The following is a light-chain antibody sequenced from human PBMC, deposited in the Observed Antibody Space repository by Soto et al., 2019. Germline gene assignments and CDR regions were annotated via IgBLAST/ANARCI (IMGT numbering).Light chain of an antibody. CDR2: SAS. J-gene: IGKJ5*01. CDR3: QQLNSYPRIT. Sequence: DIQLTHSPSFLSVSVGARVPITCRASHGISSYLASYQQKPGEAPQLLIYSASTLQSGVPSRFCGSGSGTEFTLTISSLLPEDFATYYCQQLNSYPRITFGQGTRLEIK. CDR1: HGISSY. V-gene: IGKV1-9*01.